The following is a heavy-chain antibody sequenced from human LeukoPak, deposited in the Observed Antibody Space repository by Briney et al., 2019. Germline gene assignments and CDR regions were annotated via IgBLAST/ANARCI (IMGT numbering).Heavy chain of an antibody. CDR3: ARDTYDYVWGSPDAFDI. CDR1: GFTFSSYE. V-gene: IGHV3-48*03. Sequence: GGSLRLSCAASGFTFSSYEMNWVRQAPGKGREGVSYISSSGSTIYYADSVKGRFTISRDNAKNSLYLQMNSLRAEDTAVYYCARDTYDYVWGSPDAFDIWGQGTMVTVSS. D-gene: IGHD3-16*01. CDR2: ISSSGSTI. J-gene: IGHJ3*02.